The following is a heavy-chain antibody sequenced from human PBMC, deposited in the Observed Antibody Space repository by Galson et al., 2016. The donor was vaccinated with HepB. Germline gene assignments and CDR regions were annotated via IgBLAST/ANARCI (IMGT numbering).Heavy chain of an antibody. CDR2: TSFDETNK. V-gene: IGHV3-30*03. J-gene: IGHJ3*02. D-gene: IGHD6-19*01. Sequence: SLRLSCAASGFIFRRTGMHWVRQAPGKGLKWVAGTSFDETNKHYADSVKGRFTISRDNSKNTLYLQMNSLTSEDTAVYYCARMRYSSGWLDGFDIWGQGTMVTVSS. CDR1: GFIFRRTG. CDR3: ARMRYSSGWLDGFDI.